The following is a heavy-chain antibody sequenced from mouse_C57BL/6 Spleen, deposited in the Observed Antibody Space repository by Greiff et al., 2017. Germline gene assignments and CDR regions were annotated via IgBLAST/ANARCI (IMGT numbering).Heavy chain of an antibody. CDR2: IYPGSGNT. J-gene: IGHJ4*01. CDR3: ARLLVYAMDY. D-gene: IGHD2-2*01. CDR1: GYSFTSYY. V-gene: IGHV1-66*01. Sequence: VQLQQSGPELVKPGASVKISCKASGYSFTSYYIHWVKQRPGQGLEWIGWIYPGSGNTKYNEKFKGKATLTADTSSSTAYMQLSSLTSEDSAVYYCARLLVYAMDYWGQGTSVTVSS.